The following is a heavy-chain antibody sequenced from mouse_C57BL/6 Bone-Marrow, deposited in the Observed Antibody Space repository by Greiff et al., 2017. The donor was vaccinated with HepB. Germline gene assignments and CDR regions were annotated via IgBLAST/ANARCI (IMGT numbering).Heavy chain of an antibody. V-gene: IGHV5-6*02. Sequence: DVMLVESGGDLVKPGGSLKLSCAASGFTFSSYGMSWVRQTPDKRLEWVATISSGGSYTYYPDSVKGRFTISRDNAKNTLYLQMSSLKSEDTAMYYCARQRITTWYFDYWGQGTTLTVSS. CDR2: ISSGGSYT. D-gene: IGHD2-4*01. CDR3: ARQRITTWYFDY. CDR1: GFTFSSYG. J-gene: IGHJ2*01.